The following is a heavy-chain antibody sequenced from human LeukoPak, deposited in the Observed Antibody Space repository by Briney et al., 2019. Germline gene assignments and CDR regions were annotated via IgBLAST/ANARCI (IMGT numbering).Heavy chain of an antibody. J-gene: IGHJ3*02. CDR3: ARKYSSGWYESDAFDI. CDR2: IYYSGST. Sequence: PSETLSLTCTASGGSISSYYWSCIRQPPGKGLEWIGYIYYSGSTNYNPSLKSRVTISVDTSKNQFSLKLSSVTAADTAVYYCARKYSSGWYESDAFDIWGQGTMVTVSS. CDR1: GGSISSYY. V-gene: IGHV4-59*01. D-gene: IGHD6-19*01.